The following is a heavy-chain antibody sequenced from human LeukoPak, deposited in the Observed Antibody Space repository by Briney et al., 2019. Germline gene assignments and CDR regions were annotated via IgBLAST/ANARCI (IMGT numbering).Heavy chain of an antibody. CDR2: INHSGST. V-gene: IGHV4-34*01. D-gene: IGHD3-9*01. Sequence: SETLSLTCAVYGGSFSGYYWSWIRQPPGKGLEWIGEINHSGSTNYNPSLKSRVTISVDTSKNQFSLKLSSVTAADTAVYYCARGGYDILTGYCPDPDYWGQGTLVTVSS. J-gene: IGHJ4*02. CDR3: ARGGYDILTGYCPDPDY. CDR1: GGSFSGYY.